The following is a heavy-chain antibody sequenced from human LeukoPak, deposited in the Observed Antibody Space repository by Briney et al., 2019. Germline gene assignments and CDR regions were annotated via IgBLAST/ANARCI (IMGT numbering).Heavy chain of an antibody. CDR3: AKDDAWLQYGN. CDR2: IDPSSSYI. D-gene: IGHD5-24*01. V-gene: IGHV3-21*04. CDR1: GFTFSSYS. J-gene: IGHJ4*02. Sequence: GGSLRLSCVASGFTFSSYSMNWVRQAPGKGLEWVSSIDPSSSYIYYPDSVKGRFTISRDNAKNSLYLQMNSLRAEDTAVYYCAKDDAWLQYGNWGRGTLVTVSS.